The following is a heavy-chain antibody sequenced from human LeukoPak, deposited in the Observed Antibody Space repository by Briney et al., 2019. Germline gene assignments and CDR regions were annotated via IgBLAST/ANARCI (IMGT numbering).Heavy chain of an antibody. CDR1: GFTFSTYN. D-gene: IGHD1-26*01. V-gene: IGHV3-21*01. CDR2: ISSSSNYI. Sequence: PGGSLRPSCAASGFTFSTYNMNWVRQAPGKGLEWVSSISSSSNYIYYADSVKGRFTISRDNAKNSLYLQMNSLRAEDSDVYYCARDVGAPAPDAFDIWGQGTMVTVSS. J-gene: IGHJ3*02. CDR3: ARDVGAPAPDAFDI.